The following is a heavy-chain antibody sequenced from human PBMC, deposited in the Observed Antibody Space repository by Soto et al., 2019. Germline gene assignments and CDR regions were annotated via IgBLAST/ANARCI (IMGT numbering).Heavy chain of an antibody. CDR1: GYTFTSYA. CDR2: INAGNGNT. CDR3: ARGSSSWYVRSGDYFDY. J-gene: IGHJ4*02. Sequence: ASVKVSCKASGYTFTSYAMHWVRQAPGQRLEWMGWINAGNGNTKYSQKFQGRVTITRDTSASTAYMELSSLRSEDTAVYYCARGSSSWYVRSGDYFDYWGQGTLVTVSS. D-gene: IGHD6-13*01. V-gene: IGHV1-3*01.